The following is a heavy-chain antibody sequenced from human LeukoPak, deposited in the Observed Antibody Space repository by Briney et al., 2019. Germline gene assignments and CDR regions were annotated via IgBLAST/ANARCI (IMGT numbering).Heavy chain of an antibody. Sequence: SETLSLTCTVSGGSISSGGYYWSRIRQHPGKGLEWIGYIYYSGSTYYNPSLKSRVTISVDTSKNQFSLKLSSVTAADTAVYYCARGGLEPADFDYWGQGTLDTVSS. CDR2: IYYSGST. CDR3: ARGGLEPADFDY. J-gene: IGHJ4*02. V-gene: IGHV4-31*03. D-gene: IGHD1-1*01. CDR1: GGSISSGGYY.